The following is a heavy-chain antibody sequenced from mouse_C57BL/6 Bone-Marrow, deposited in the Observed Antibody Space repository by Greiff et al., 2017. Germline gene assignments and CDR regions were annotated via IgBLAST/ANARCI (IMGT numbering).Heavy chain of an antibody. Sequence: QVQLQQPGAELVMPGASVKLSCKASGYTFTSYWMHWVKQRPGQGLEWIGEIAPSDSYTNYNQKFKGKSTLTVDKSSSTAYMQLSSLTSEDSAVXYCASGLYGSRGYWGQGTTLTVSS. V-gene: IGHV1-69*01. CDR3: ASGLYGSRGY. D-gene: IGHD1-1*01. CDR2: IAPSDSYT. J-gene: IGHJ2*01. CDR1: GYTFTSYW.